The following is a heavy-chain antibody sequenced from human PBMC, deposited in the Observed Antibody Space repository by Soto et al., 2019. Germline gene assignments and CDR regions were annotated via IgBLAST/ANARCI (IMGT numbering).Heavy chain of an antibody. D-gene: IGHD2-15*01. V-gene: IGHV1-18*01. CDR2: ISGYNGKT. J-gene: IGHJ5*02. CDR3: ARSDSCGNDRCYSGWFYP. CDR1: GYTFTSYA. Sequence: ASVKVSCKASGYTFTSYAMSWMRQAPGQGLEWMGWISGYNGKTNYAQRLQGRVTMTTATSTTTAFMELTSLKSDDTAMYYCARSDSCGNDRCYSGWFYPWAQGTELTGS.